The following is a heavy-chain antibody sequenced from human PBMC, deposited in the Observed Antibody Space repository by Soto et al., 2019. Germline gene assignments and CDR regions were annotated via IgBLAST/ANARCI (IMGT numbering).Heavy chain of an antibody. J-gene: IGHJ5*02. V-gene: IGHV6-1*01. Sequence: PSQTLSLTCVISGDSVSSNSAAWNWIRQSPSRGLEWLGRTYYRSKWYNDYAVSVKSRITINPDTSKNQFSLQLNSVTPEDTAVYYCAKIPYCSSTSCYEGWFDPWGQGTLVTVSS. CDR1: GDSVSSNSAA. CDR3: AKIPYCSSTSCYEGWFDP. CDR2: TYYRSKWYN. D-gene: IGHD2-2*01.